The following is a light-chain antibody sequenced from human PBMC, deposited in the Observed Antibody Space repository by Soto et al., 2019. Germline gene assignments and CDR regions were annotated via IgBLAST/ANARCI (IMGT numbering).Light chain of an antibody. J-gene: IGKJ1*01. CDR2: KAS. Sequence: DIQMTQSPSTLSASVGDRVTITCRASQSISNWLAWYQQKPGKAPKLLIYKASSLESGVPSRFSGSGSGTEFTLTISSLQPDDFGTYYCQEYNSYSEAFGQGTKV. CDR1: QSISNW. CDR3: QEYNSYSEA. V-gene: IGKV1-5*03.